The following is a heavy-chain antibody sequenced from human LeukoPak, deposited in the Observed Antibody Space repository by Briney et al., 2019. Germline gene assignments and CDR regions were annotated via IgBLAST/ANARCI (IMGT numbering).Heavy chain of an antibody. V-gene: IGHV3-23*01. CDR3: AKGSPNYYGSGSRGFDY. J-gene: IGHJ4*02. CDR2: ISGSGGST. Sequence: GGSLRLSCAASGFTFSSYAMSWVRQAPGKGLEWVPAISGSGGSTYYADSVKGRFTISRDNSKNTLYLQMNSLRAEDTAVYYCAKGSPNYYGSGSRGFDYWGQGTLVTVSS. D-gene: IGHD3-10*01. CDR1: GFTFSSYA.